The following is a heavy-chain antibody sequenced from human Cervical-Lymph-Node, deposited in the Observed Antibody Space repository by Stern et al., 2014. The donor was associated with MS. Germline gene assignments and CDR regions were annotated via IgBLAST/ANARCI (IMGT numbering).Heavy chain of an antibody. CDR3: ATGDGAFDF. CDR1: GGSINRWY. Sequence: QLQLQESGPGLVKASETLSLTCIVSGGSINRWYWSWIRQPAGKELEWIGRLYTSGNTNYNPSLESRVTMSVDTSKNHFSLQLSSVTAADTAVYYCATGDGAFDFWGQGILVTVSS. J-gene: IGHJ4*02. D-gene: IGHD4-17*01. V-gene: IGHV4-4*07. CDR2: LYTSGNT.